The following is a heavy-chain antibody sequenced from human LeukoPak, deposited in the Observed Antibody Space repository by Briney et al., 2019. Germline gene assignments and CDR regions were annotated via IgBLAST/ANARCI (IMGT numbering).Heavy chain of an antibody. CDR3: ARELGSSWHDAFDI. J-gene: IGHJ3*02. CDR1: GYTFTGYY. V-gene: IGHV1-2*02. CDR2: INPNSGGT. D-gene: IGHD6-13*01. Sequence: GASVKVSCKASGYTFTGYYMHWVRQAPGQGLEWRGWINPNSGGTNNAQKFQGRVTMTRDTSISTAYMELSRLRSDDTAVYYCARELGSSWHDAFDIWGQGTMVTVSS.